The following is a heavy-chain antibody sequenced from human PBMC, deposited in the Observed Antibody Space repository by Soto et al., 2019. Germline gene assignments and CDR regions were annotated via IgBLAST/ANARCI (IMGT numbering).Heavy chain of an antibody. D-gene: IGHD3-10*01. CDR2: IYSSGST. CDR1: GGSIGYNY. CDR3: ARDVGSGTNYFDY. J-gene: IGHJ4*02. Sequence: PSETLSLTRTVSGGSIGYNYWSWIRQSPGRGLEWIGYIYSSGSTKYSPSLKSRVTISLDTSKNQFSLKLRSVTPADTALYYCARDVGSGTNYFDYWGQGALVTVSS. V-gene: IGHV4-59*01.